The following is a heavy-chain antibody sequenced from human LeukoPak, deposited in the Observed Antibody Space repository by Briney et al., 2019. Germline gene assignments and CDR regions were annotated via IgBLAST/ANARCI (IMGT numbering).Heavy chain of an antibody. CDR1: GGSISSSSYY. CDR2: IYYSGST. Sequence: SETLSLTCTVSGGSISSSSYYWGWIRQPPGKGLEWIGSIYYSGSTNYNPSLKSRVTISIDKSKNQFSLMLSSVTAADTAVYYCARSITLVRGVITYSYQYMDVWGKGTTVAISS. V-gene: IGHV4-39*07. CDR3: ARSITLVRGVITYSYQYMDV. J-gene: IGHJ6*03. D-gene: IGHD3-10*01.